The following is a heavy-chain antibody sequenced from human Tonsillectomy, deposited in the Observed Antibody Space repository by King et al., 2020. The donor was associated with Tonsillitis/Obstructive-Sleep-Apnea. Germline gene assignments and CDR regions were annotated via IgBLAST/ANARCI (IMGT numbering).Heavy chain of an antibody. Sequence: QLVQSGGGVVQPGRSLRLSCAASGFTFSSYGMHWVRQAPGMGLEWVAVIWYDGNDTYYADSVKGRFTISRDSSKHTLYLQMNGLRAEDTAVYYCARSSGSYHFDSWGQGTLVTVSS. CDR2: IWYDGNDT. D-gene: IGHD1-26*01. V-gene: IGHV3-33*01. CDR3: ARSSGSYHFDS. CDR1: GFTFSSYG. J-gene: IGHJ4*02.